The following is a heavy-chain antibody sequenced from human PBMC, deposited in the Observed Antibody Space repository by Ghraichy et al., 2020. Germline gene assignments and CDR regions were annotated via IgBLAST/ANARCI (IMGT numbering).Heavy chain of an antibody. D-gene: IGHD2-21*02. CDR2: IDTGKRSTI. J-gene: IGHJ2*01. CDR1: GFTFSSYS. CDR3: ARKGASCGGDCYLDFDL. V-gene: IGHV3-48*02. Sequence: GESLNISCVASGFTFSSYSMNWVRQAPGKGLEWVSYIDTGKRSTIYYAGSVRGRFTISRDNGRNSLYLQMNSLRDEDTAVYYCARKGASCGGDCYLDFDLCGRSTLVTVSS.